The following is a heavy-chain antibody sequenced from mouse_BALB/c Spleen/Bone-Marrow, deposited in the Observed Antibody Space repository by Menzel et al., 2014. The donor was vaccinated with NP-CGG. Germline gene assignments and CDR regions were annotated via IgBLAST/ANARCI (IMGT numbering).Heavy chain of an antibody. CDR3: ARGGLLRAMDY. CDR2: INPYNGDT. J-gene: IGHJ4*01. CDR1: GYSFTGYF. Sequence: EVQLQQPGPELVKPGASVKISCKASGYSFTGYFMNWVMQSHGKSLGWIGRINPYNGDTFYNQKFKGKATLTVDKSSSTAHMELRSLASEDSAVYYCARGGLLRAMDYWGQGTSVTVSS. V-gene: IGHV1-20*02. D-gene: IGHD2-3*01.